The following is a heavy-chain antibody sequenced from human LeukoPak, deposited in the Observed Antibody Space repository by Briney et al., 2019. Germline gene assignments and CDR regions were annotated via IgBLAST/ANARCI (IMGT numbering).Heavy chain of an antibody. CDR2: ITTNGGRT. D-gene: IGHD3-22*01. CDR3: AIMHGYYDGTGYWVQ. CDR1: AFTFASYG. V-gene: IGHV3-23*01. Sequence: GGSLRLSCAASAFTFASYGMSWVRQAPGKGLEWVSFITTNGGRTSYADSVEGRFTISRDNPRNTLYMLMNSLRDEDTAVYYCAIMHGYYDGTGYWVQWGQGTLVTVSS. J-gene: IGHJ1*01.